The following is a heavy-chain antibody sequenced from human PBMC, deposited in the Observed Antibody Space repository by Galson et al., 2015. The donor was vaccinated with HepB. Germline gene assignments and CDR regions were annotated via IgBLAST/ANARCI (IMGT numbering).Heavy chain of an antibody. CDR2: INAGNGNT. Sequence: QSGAEVKKPGESLKISCKASGYTFTSYAMHWVRQAPGQRLEWMGWINAGNGNTKYSQKFQGRVTITRDTSASTAYMELSSLRSEDTAVYYCARGDDYSSSWYVFGYWGQGTLVTVSS. V-gene: IGHV1-3*01. CDR1: GYTFTSYA. CDR3: ARGDDYSSSWYVFGY. J-gene: IGHJ4*02. D-gene: IGHD6-13*01.